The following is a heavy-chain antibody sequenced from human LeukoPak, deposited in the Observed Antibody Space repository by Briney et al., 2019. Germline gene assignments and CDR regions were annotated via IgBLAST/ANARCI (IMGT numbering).Heavy chain of an antibody. J-gene: IGHJ4*02. CDR1: GFTFSSYA. CDR3: ARDGCSSTSCYVY. Sequence: GGSLRLSCAASGFTFSSYAMHWVRQAPGKGLEWVAVISYDGSNKYYADSVKGRFTTSRDNSKNTLYLQMNSLRAEDTAVYYCARDGCSSTSCYVYWGQGTLVTVSS. CDR2: ISYDGSNK. D-gene: IGHD2-2*01. V-gene: IGHV3-30-3*01.